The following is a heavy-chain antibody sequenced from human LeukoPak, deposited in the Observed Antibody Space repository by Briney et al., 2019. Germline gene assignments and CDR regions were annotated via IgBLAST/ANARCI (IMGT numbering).Heavy chain of an antibody. Sequence: GGSLRLSCAASGFTFSYYSMNWVRQAPGKGLEWISYTSGDSSIINYADSVKGRFTISRDNDKNSLILQMNSLRDEDTAVYFCARDESYAFDYWGQGTLVTVSS. CDR2: TSGDSSII. J-gene: IGHJ4*02. V-gene: IGHV3-48*02. CDR1: GFTFSYYS. CDR3: ARDESYAFDY. D-gene: IGHD3-16*01.